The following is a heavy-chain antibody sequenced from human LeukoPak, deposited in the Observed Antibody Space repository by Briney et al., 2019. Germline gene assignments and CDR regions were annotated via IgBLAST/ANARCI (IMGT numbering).Heavy chain of an antibody. J-gene: IGHJ4*02. Sequence: AGGSLRLFCAASGFTFSSYHMNWVRQAPGKGLEWLSYIHSTSGSIHYADSVKGRFTISRDNAKNSLYLQMNSLRAEDTAVYYCSRVVQDVTGADYWGQGTLVIVSS. D-gene: IGHD3-9*01. CDR2: IHSTSGSI. CDR3: SRVVQDVTGADY. CDR1: GFTFSSYH. V-gene: IGHV3-48*01.